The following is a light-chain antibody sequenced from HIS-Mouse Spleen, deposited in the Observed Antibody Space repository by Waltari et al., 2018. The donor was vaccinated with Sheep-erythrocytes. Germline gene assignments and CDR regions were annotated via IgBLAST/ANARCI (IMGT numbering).Light chain of an antibody. V-gene: IGLV2-14*03. CDR1: SSDVGGYNY. CDR3: SSYTSSSTLYV. J-gene: IGLJ1*01. Sequence: LTQPASVSGSPGQSITISCTGTSSDVGGYNYVSWYQQHPGNAPKLMIYDVSNRPSGVSNRFSGSKSGNTASLTISGLQAEDEADYYCSSYTSSSTLYVFGTGTKVTVL. CDR2: DVS.